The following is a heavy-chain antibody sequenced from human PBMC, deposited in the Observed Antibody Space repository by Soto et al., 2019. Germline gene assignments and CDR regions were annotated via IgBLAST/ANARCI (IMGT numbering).Heavy chain of an antibody. CDR1: GGSISSGDYY. J-gene: IGHJ4*02. V-gene: IGHV4-30-4*01. CDR2: IYYSGRT. D-gene: IGHD5-18*01. CDR3: ASNSYGYTVYDY. Sequence: QVQLQESGPGLVKPSQTLSLTCTVSGGSISSGDYYWSWIRQPPGKGLEWIGHIYYSGRTYYNPSLKSRVSTAVDTSKNQFSMKLRSVTAADTAVYYCASNSYGYTVYDYWGQGTLVTVSS.